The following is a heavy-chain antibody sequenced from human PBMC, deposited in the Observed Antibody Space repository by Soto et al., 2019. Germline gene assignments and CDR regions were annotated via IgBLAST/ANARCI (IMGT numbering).Heavy chain of an antibody. J-gene: IGHJ5*02. CDR3: ARDFVAGSRWFDP. Sequence: PSATLSLTCTVSGGFINSYYWSWIRQSPGKGLEWIGYIYYRGTTRYNPSLKSRVTLSVDTSENQFSLKLRSVTAADTAVYYCARDFVAGSRWFDPWGHGSLVTDS. CDR2: IYYRGTT. D-gene: IGHD6-19*01. CDR1: GGFINSYY. V-gene: IGHV4-59*01.